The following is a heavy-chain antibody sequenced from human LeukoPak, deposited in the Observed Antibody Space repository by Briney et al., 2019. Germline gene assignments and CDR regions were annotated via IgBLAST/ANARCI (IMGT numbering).Heavy chain of an antibody. CDR2: ISYDGSNK. V-gene: IGHV3-30*18. D-gene: IGHD1-26*01. CDR3: AKGGPTWNWFDP. CDR1: GFTFSSYG. Sequence: GGSLRLSCAASGFTFSSYGMHWVRQAPGKGLEWVAVISYDGSNKYYADSVKGRFTISRDNSKNTLYLQMNSLRAEDTAVYYFAKGGPTWNWFDPWGQGTLVTVSS. J-gene: IGHJ5*02.